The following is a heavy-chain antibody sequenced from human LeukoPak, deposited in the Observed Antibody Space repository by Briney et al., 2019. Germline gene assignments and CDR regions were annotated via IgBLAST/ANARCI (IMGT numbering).Heavy chain of an antibody. Sequence: GGSLRLSCAASGFTFSSYWMNWVRQAPGKGLEWVANIKQDGSEKYYADSVKGRFTISRDNSKNTLYLQMNSLRAEDTAVYYCAKDPDYGDYLNWFDPWGQGTLVTVSS. V-gene: IGHV3-7*01. CDR3: AKDPDYGDYLNWFDP. J-gene: IGHJ5*02. D-gene: IGHD4-17*01. CDR2: IKQDGSEK. CDR1: GFTFSSYW.